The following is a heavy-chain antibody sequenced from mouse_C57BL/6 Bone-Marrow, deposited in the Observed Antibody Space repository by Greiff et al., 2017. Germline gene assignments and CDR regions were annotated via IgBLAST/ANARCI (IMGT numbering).Heavy chain of an antibody. Sequence: VKLQESGAELVKPGASVTLSCKASGYTFTEYTIHWVKQRSGQGLEWMGWFYPGSGSIKYNEKFKDKATLTADKSSSTVYMELSRLTSEDSAVYFCARHEGGNWEKGSWYFDVWGTGTTVTVSS. CDR3: ARHEGGNWEKGSWYFDV. D-gene: IGHD4-1*02. J-gene: IGHJ1*03. CDR1: GYTFTEYT. V-gene: IGHV1-62-2*01. CDR2: FYPGSGSI.